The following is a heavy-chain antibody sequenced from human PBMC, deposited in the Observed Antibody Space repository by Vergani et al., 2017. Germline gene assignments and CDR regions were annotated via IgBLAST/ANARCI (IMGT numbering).Heavy chain of an antibody. D-gene: IGHD2-2*01. J-gene: IGHJ6*02. V-gene: IGHV3-49*03. CDR1: GFTFGDYA. Sequence: EVQLLESGGGLVQPGRSLRLSCTASGFTFGDYAMSWFRQAPGKGLEWVGFIRSKAYGGTTEYAASVKGRFTISRDDSKSIAYLQMNSLKTEDTAVYYCTRDYPDEAAMPTYGMDVWGQGTTVTVSS. CDR3: TRDYPDEAAMPTYGMDV. CDR2: IRSKAYGGTT.